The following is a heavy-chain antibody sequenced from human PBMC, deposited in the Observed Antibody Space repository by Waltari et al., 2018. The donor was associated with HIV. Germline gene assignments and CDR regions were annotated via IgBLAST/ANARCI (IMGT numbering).Heavy chain of an antibody. Sequence: HVQLLQSGQGLVTSSHTLSITCSIARDSVPSDSAPWDWIRLSPSGGLEGLGRTYHRSKWFQLYAPSVRGRIRVDVDPSVNHFSLHLDSVTPDDTAVYYCARDSNGLDYWGQGTVVTVSS. V-gene: IGHV6-1*02. CDR3: ARDSNGLDY. J-gene: IGHJ4*02. D-gene: IGHD4-4*01. CDR2: TYHRSKWFQ. CDR1: RDSVPSDSAP.